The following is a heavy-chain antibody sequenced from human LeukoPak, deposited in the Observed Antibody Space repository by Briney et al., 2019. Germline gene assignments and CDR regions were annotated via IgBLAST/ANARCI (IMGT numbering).Heavy chain of an antibody. CDR2: INPSGGST. Sequence: GASVKVSCKASGYTFTSYYMDRVRQAPGQGLEWMGIINPSGGSTSYAQKFQGRVTMTRDTSTSTVYMELSSLRSEDTAVYYCARGTSLRFLEWDRDYGMDVWGQGTTVTVSS. D-gene: IGHD3-3*01. CDR1: GYTFTSYY. CDR3: ARGTSLRFLEWDRDYGMDV. J-gene: IGHJ6*02. V-gene: IGHV1-46*01.